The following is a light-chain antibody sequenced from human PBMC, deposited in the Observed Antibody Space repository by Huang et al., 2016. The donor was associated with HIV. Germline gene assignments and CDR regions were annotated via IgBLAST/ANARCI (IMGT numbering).Light chain of an antibody. CDR3: QQRSKWPLT. Sequence: EIVLTQSPVTRSLSPGDRATLSCRASQSIGTYLAWYQQKSGQAPRLLIYDVSNRAAGVPARFSASGSETDFTLTIARLDPDDFAIYHCQQRSKWPLTFGGGTKVEMK. V-gene: IGKV3-11*01. J-gene: IGKJ4*01. CDR1: QSIGTY. CDR2: DVS.